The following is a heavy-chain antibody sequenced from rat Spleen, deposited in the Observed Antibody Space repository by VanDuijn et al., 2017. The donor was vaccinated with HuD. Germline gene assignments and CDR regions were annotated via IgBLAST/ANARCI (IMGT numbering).Heavy chain of an antibody. CDR3: ARHRHAWVGPHFDY. Sequence: EVQLVESGGGLVQPGRSLKLSCAASGFTFSNYGMHWIRQAPTKGLEWVAYISTAGSNTFYRDSVRGRFTISRDNAKSALYLQMGSLRSEDTATYYCARHRHAWVGPHFDYWGQGVMVTVSS. D-gene: IGHD1-7*01. J-gene: IGHJ2*01. V-gene: IGHV5-19*01. CDR2: ISTAGSNT. CDR1: GFTFSNYG.